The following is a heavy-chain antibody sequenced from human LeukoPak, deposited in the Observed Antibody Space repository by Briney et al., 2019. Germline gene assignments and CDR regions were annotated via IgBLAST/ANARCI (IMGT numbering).Heavy chain of an antibody. J-gene: IGHJ4*02. CDR3: ARVQGSWVSGDSGN. V-gene: IGHV3-21*01. CDR2: ISSSSSYI. Sequence: GSLRLSCAASGFTFSSYSMNWVRQAPGKGLEWVSSISSSSSYIYYADSVKGRFTISRDNAKNSLYLQMNGLRAEDTAVYYCARVQGSWVSGDSGNWGQGTLVTVSS. D-gene: IGHD3-10*02. CDR1: GFTFSSYS.